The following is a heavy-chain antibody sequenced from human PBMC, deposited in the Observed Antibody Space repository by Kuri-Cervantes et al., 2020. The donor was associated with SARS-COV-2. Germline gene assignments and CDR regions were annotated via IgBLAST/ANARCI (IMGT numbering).Heavy chain of an antibody. J-gene: IGHJ4*02. D-gene: IGHD3-22*01. V-gene: IGHV4-34*01. CDR2: INHSGST. CDR1: GGSFSGYY. Sequence: SQTLSLTCAVYGGSFSGYYWSWIRQPPGKGLEWIGEINHSGSTNYNPSLKSRVTISVDTSKNQFSLKLSSVTAADTAVYYCARRGGYYDSSGYYYHLQYYFDYWGQGTLVTVSS. CDR3: ARRGGYYDSSGYYYHLQYYFDY.